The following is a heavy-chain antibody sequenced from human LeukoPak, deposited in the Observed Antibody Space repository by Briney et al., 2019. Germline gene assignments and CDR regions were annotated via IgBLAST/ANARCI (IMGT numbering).Heavy chain of an antibody. J-gene: IGHJ1*01. Sequence: PGGSLRLSCAASGCTFSSYAMSWVRQAPGKGLEWVSAISGSGGSTYYADSVKGRFTISRDNSKNTLYLQMNSLRAEDTAVYYCAKVGYCSSTSCYQHWGQGTLVTVSS. CDR2: ISGSGGST. V-gene: IGHV3-23*01. CDR3: AKVGYCSSTSCYQH. CDR1: GCTFSSYA. D-gene: IGHD2-2*01.